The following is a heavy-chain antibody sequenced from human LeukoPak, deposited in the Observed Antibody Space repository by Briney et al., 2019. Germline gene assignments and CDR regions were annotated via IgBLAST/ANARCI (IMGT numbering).Heavy chain of an antibody. CDR3: AKSLVRGYSGYDGSGPTDY. Sequence: GGSLRLSCAASGFTFSSYAMSWVRQAPGKGLEWVSAISGSGGSTYYADSVKGRFTISRDNSKNTLYLQMNSLRAEDTAVYYCAKSLVRGYSGYDGSGPTDYWGQGTLVTVSS. CDR2: ISGSGGST. CDR1: GFTFSSYA. J-gene: IGHJ4*02. D-gene: IGHD5-12*01. V-gene: IGHV3-23*01.